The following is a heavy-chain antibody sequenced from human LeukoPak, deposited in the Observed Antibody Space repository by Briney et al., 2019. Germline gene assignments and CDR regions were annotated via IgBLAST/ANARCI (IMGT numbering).Heavy chain of an antibody. CDR2: IRYDGSNK. D-gene: IGHD4-11*01. V-gene: IGHV3-30*02. CDR3: AKDLGYSNFYFDY. J-gene: IGHJ4*02. Sequence: GGSLRLSCAASGFTFSSYGMHWVRQAPGKGLEWVAFIRYDGSNKYYADSVKGRFTISRDNSKNTLYLQMNSLRAEDTAVYYCAKDLGYSNFYFDYWGQGTLVAVSS. CDR1: GFTFSSYG.